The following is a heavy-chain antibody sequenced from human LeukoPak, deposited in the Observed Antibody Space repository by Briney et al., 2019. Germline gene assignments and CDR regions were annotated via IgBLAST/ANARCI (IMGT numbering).Heavy chain of an antibody. V-gene: IGHV3-7*01. CDR2: IKQDGSEK. CDR1: GFTFSSYG. Sequence: GGSLRLSCAASGFTFSSYGMHWVRQAPGKGLEWVANIKQDGSEKYYVDSVKGRFTISRDNAKNSLYLQMNSLRAEDTAVYYCARAPWYYYYMDVWGKGTTVTVSS. J-gene: IGHJ6*03. CDR3: ARAPWYYYYMDV.